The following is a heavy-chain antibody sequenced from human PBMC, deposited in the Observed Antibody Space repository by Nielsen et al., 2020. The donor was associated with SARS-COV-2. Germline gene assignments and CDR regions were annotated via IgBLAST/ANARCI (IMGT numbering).Heavy chain of an antibody. V-gene: IGHV3-23*01. CDR1: GLSFNSYA. CDR3: AKGLFDFWSGHYYYFDY. CDR2: IFASGAGT. Sequence: GGSLRLSCTASGLSFNSYAMTWVRQAPGKGLEWVSAIFASGAGTYYADSVKGRFTISRDNSKNTLYLQLNSLRAEDTAIYYCAKGLFDFWSGHYYYFDYWGQGTLVAVSS. J-gene: IGHJ4*02. D-gene: IGHD3-3*01.